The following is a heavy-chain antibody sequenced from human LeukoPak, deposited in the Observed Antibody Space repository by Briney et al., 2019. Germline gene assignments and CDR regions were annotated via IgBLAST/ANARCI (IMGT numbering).Heavy chain of an antibody. CDR3: ARDGCSGGSCYVN. CDR2: IYYSGST. Sequence: SETLSLTCAVYGGSFSGYYWSWIRQPPGKGLEWIGYIYYSGSTNYNPSLKSRVTISVDTSKNQFSLKLSSVTAADTAVYYCARDGCSGGSCYVNWGQGTLVTVSS. J-gene: IGHJ4*02. CDR1: GGSFSGYY. D-gene: IGHD2-15*01. V-gene: IGHV4-59*01.